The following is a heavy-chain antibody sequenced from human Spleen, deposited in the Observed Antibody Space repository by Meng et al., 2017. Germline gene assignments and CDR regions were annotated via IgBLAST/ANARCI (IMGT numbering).Heavy chain of an antibody. Sequence: GESLKISCKGSGYIFSNYWIGWVRQMPGKGLEWMGIIFPGDSAARYSPSFQGQVTISADKSISTAYLQWSSLKASDTAIYYCVRRYYSYDDLDIWGQGTMVTVSS. CDR3: VRRYYSYDDLDI. J-gene: IGHJ3*02. CDR2: IFPGDSAA. V-gene: IGHV5-51*01. CDR1: GYIFSNYW. D-gene: IGHD3-10*01.